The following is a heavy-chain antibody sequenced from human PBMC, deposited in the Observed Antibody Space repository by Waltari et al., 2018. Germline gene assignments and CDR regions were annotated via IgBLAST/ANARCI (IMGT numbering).Heavy chain of an antibody. CDR3: ARDDVDSSNFGGF. CDR1: GYIFSTYG. CDR2: IYPYNGNT. V-gene: IGHV1-18*01. D-gene: IGHD6-13*01. Sequence: QLVQSGAEVKKPGASVKVSCKASGYIFSTYGITWVRKAPGQGLEWMGWIYPYNGNTKYEQNFQGRVTMTTDTSTTTAYMEIRSLRSDDTAIYYCARDDVDSSNFGGFWGQGTLVTVSS. J-gene: IGHJ4*02.